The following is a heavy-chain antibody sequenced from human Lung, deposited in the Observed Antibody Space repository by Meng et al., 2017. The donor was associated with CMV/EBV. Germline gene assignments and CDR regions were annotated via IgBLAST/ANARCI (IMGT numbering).Heavy chain of an antibody. V-gene: IGHV4-4*02. CDR3: ASFPPPGKQWLVTDY. D-gene: IGHD6-19*01. CDR2: IYHSGST. Sequence: QAQRQDAGPGLVKPSGTLSLTCAVSGGSISSSNWWSWVRQPPGKGLEWIGEIYHSGSTNYNPSLKSRVTISVDKSKNQFSLKLSSVTAADTAVYYCASFPPPGKQWLVTDYWGQGTLVTVSS. J-gene: IGHJ4*02. CDR1: GGSISSSNW.